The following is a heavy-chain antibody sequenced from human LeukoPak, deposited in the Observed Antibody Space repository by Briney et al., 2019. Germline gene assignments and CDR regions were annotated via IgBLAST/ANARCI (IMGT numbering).Heavy chain of an antibody. Sequence: SGTLSLTCAVYGGSFSGYYWSWIRQPPGKGLEWIGEINHSGSTNYNPSLKSRVTISVDTTKNQFSLKLSSVTAADTAVYYCAIAYCGGDCYSVNWFDPWGQGTLVTVSS. D-gene: IGHD2-21*02. CDR1: GGSFSGYY. CDR3: AIAYCGGDCYSVNWFDP. J-gene: IGHJ5*02. CDR2: INHSGST. V-gene: IGHV4-34*01.